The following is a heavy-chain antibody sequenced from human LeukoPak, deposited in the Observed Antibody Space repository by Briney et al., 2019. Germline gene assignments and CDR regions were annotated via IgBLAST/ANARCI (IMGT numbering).Heavy chain of an antibody. J-gene: IGHJ4*02. CDR1: GYTFTSYG. CDR3: AKANWVSNADAVW. D-gene: IGHD1-1*01. V-gene: IGHV1-18*01. CDR2: ISAYNGNT. Sequence: VKVSCKASGYTFTSYGISWVRQAPGQGLEWMGWISAYNGNTNYAQKLQGRVTMTTDTSTSTAYMELRSLRSDDTAIYYCAKANWVSNADAVWWGQGAQVTVSS.